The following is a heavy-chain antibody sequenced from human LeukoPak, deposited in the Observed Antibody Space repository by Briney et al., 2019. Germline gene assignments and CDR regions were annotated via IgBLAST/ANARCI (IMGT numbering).Heavy chain of an antibody. CDR3: ATAVNRDGSGWYWYFDL. CDR1: GFTFSNYA. CDR2: ISPGSGST. V-gene: IGHV3-23*01. D-gene: IGHD6-19*01. Sequence: PGGSLRLSCAASGFTFSNYAMNWVRRAPGKGPQWVSAISPGSGSTYYADSVKGRFTISRDNSKNTLYLEMNSLRAEDTAVFYCATAVNRDGSGWYWYFDLWGRGTLVTVSS. J-gene: IGHJ2*01.